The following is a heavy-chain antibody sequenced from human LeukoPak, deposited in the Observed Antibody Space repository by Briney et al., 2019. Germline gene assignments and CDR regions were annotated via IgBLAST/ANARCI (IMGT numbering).Heavy chain of an antibody. D-gene: IGHD3-10*01. Sequence: SGTLSLTCPVSGGSISSSSYYWGWIRQPPGKGLEWIGSIYYSGSTYYNPSLESRVTLSVDTSKNQFSLTLTSVTAADTAVYYCAGRRGDPYYYDSGTGTDAFDIWGQGTMVTVSS. CDR2: IYYSGST. CDR3: AGRRGDPYYYDSGTGTDAFDI. J-gene: IGHJ3*02. V-gene: IGHV4-39*07. CDR1: GGSISSSSYY.